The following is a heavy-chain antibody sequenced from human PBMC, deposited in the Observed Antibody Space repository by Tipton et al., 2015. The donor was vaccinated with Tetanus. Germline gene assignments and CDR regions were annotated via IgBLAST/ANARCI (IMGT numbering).Heavy chain of an antibody. CDR3: ARANNDYPKKGPSDY. Sequence: TLSLTCTVSGGSVRSGDYDWNWIRQPPGKGLEWIGYVHHSGRTNKSPSLKSRVTLSIDKSKNQFSLRPTSVTAADTAVYYCARANNDYPKKGPSDYWGQGTTVTVSS. D-gene: IGHD1-1*01. V-gene: IGHV4-61*08. CDR1: GGSVRSGDYD. CDR2: VHHSGRT. J-gene: IGHJ4*02.